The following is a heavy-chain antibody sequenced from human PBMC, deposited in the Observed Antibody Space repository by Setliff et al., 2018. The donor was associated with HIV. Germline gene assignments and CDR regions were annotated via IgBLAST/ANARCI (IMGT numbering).Heavy chain of an antibody. J-gene: IGHJ4*02. CDR1: GESFSGYY. Sequence: SETLSLTCAVYGESFSGYYWTWIRQSPGKGLEWIGEINHSGSTNYNPPLKSRVTISVDTSKNQFSLRLSSVTAADTAVYYCVRQGAVTGHSFDSWGPGALVTVSS. CDR3: VRQGAVTGHSFDS. CDR2: INHSGST. D-gene: IGHD6-19*01. V-gene: IGHV4-34*01.